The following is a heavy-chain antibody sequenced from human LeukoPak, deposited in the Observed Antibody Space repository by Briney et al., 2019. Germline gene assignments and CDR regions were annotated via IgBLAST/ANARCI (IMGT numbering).Heavy chain of an antibody. J-gene: IGHJ6*03. Sequence: PGGSLRLSCAASGFTVSSNYMSWVRQAPGKGLEWVSVIYSGGSTHYADSVKGRFTISRGNSKNTLYLQMNSLRAEDTAVYYCARAPGDSYGYYYYYYMDVWGKGTTVTVSS. V-gene: IGHV3-53*01. CDR3: ARAPGDSYGYYYYYYMDV. CDR2: IYSGGST. D-gene: IGHD5-18*01. CDR1: GFTVSSNY.